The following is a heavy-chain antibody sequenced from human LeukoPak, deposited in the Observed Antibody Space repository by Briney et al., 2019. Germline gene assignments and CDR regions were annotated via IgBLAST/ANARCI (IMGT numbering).Heavy chain of an antibody. V-gene: IGHV3-30*02. CDR3: AKSRASSSGWRNVPVPHYYYNYMDV. D-gene: IGHD6-19*01. Sequence: PGGSLRLSCGAPGFTFSSYGMHWVRQAPGKGLEWVAFIRYDGSNKYYADSVKGRFTISRDNSKNTVYLQMSSLRAADTTVYYCAKSRASSSGWRNVPVPHYYYNYMDVWGKGTTVTVSS. CDR1: GFTFSSYG. CDR2: IRYDGSNK. J-gene: IGHJ6*03.